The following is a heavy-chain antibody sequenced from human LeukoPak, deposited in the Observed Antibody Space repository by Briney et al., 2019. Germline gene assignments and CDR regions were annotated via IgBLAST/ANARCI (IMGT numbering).Heavy chain of an antibody. V-gene: IGHV1-69*04. Sequence: EASVKVSCKAPGGTFISYAISWVRQAPGQGLEWMGRIIPIFGIANYEQKFQSTVTITAEKPTSTAYTELSSLRSEYTAVSHRARAGHTAMVLPLPLNYWGQATLVTASS. CDR2: IIPIFGIA. J-gene: IGHJ4*02. CDR3: ARAGHTAMVLPLPLNY. D-gene: IGHD5-18*01. CDR1: GGTFISYA.